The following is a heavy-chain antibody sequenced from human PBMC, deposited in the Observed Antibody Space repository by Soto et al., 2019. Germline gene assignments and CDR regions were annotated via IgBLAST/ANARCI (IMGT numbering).Heavy chain of an antibody. Sequence: GESLKISCKASGYSFTTYWIGWVRQMPGKGLEWMAIIHPGNFDTKYSPSFQGQVATSADKSISTAYLHWNSLKASDTAMYYCARHNNWAFDYWGQGILVTVSS. CDR2: IHPGNFDT. CDR3: ARHNNWAFDY. J-gene: IGHJ4*02. V-gene: IGHV5-51*01. D-gene: IGHD1-1*01. CDR1: GYSFTTYW.